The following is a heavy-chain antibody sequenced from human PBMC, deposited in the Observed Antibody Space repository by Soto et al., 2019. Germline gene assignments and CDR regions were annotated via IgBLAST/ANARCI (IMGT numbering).Heavy chain of an antibody. J-gene: IGHJ6*01. Sequence: XGSLRLSCAASGFTFSSYSMSWVRQAPGKGLEWVSAISGSGGSTYYADSVKGRFTISRDNSKNTLYLQMNSLRAEDTAVYYCAKVAGLYSSGSHYYGMHVWGQGTTVTVSS. CDR1: GFTFSSYS. D-gene: IGHD6-19*01. CDR3: AKVAGLYSSGSHYYGMHV. V-gene: IGHV3-23*01. CDR2: ISGSGGST.